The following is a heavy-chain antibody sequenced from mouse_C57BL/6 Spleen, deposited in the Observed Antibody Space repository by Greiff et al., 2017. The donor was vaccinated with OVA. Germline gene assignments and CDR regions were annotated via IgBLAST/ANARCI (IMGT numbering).Heavy chain of an antibody. V-gene: IGHV1-18*01. CDR2: INPNNGGT. CDR1: GYTFTDYN. D-gene: IGHD1-1*01. CDR3: ARRGIYYGSSFYWYFEG. J-gene: IGHJ1*03. Sequence: VQLQQSGPELVKPGASVKIPCKASGYTFTDYNMDWVKQSHGKSLEWIGDINPNNGGTIYNQKFKGKATLTVDKSSSTAYMELRSLTSEDTAVYYCARRGIYYGSSFYWYFEGWGTGTTVTVSS.